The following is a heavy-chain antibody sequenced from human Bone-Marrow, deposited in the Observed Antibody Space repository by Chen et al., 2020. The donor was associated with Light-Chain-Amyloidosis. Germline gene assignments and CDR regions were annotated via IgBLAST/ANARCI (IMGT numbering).Heavy chain of an antibody. D-gene: IGHD3-10*01. CDR2: ISAYNGNT. CDR1: GYTFTFYG. CDR3: GRDYGAASYYNYYNGMDV. J-gene: IGHJ6*02. V-gene: IGHV1-18*04. Sequence: QVKLVQSGAEVKKPGASVKVSCKASGYTFTFYGISWVRQAPGQGPEWMGWISAYNGNTNDGQRVQGRVTLPTDTSTNTAYMDRRSLRSDDTAVYYCGRDYGAASYYNYYNGMDVWGQGTTVTVSS.